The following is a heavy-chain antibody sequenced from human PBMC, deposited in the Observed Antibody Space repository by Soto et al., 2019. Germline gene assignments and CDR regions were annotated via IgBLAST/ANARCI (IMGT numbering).Heavy chain of an antibody. V-gene: IGHV1-18*01. CDR3: ARGGTTSADYYYGMDV. J-gene: IGHJ6*02. Sequence: GASVKVSCKASGCTFSNDGINWVRQAPGQGLEWMGWISAYNGNKEYAQNFQGRVTMTTDTSTSTAYMELRSLRSADTAVYSCARGGTTSADYYYGMDVWGLGTTVTVSS. CDR2: ISAYNGNK. CDR1: GCTFSNDG.